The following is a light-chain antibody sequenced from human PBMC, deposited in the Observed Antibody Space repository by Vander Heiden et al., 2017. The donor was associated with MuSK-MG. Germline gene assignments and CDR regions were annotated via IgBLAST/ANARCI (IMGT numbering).Light chain of an antibody. CDR1: QSISIY. CDR2: GAS. V-gene: IGKV1-39*01. Sequence: DIQMTQSPSSLSASVGDRVTITCRASQSISIYLNWFQQKPGKAPKLLIYGASSLQSGVPSRFSGSGSGTDFILTITSLQPEDFATYFCQQSDSTLYTFGQGTKLEIK. J-gene: IGKJ2*01. CDR3: QQSDSTLYT.